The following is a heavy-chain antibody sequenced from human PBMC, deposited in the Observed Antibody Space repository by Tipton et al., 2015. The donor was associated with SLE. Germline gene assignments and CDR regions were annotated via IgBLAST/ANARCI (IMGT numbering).Heavy chain of an antibody. J-gene: IGHJ3*02. Sequence: TLSLTCTVSGGSFSSHYWSWIRQPPGKGLEWIGEINHSGSTNYNPSLKSRVTISVDTSTNQLSLKLSSVTAADSAVYYCARHLFLPGSGGHDTAFDIWGQGTMVTVSS. CDR1: GGSFSSHY. D-gene: IGHD3-10*01. CDR3: ARHLFLPGSGGHDTAFDI. V-gene: IGHV4-34*01. CDR2: INHSGST.